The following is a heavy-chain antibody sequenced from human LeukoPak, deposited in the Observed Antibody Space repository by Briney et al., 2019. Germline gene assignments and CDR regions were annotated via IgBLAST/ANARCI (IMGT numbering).Heavy chain of an antibody. D-gene: IGHD3-22*01. CDR3: AKGYYDSSGYALYADAFDI. Sequence: PGGSLRLSCAASGFTFSSYGMHWVRLAPGKGLEWVAVIWYDGSNKYYADSVKGRFTISRDNSKNTLYLQMNSLRAEDTAVYYCAKGYYDSSGYALYADAFDIWGQGTMVTVSS. J-gene: IGHJ3*02. CDR1: GFTFSSYG. V-gene: IGHV3-33*06. CDR2: IWYDGSNK.